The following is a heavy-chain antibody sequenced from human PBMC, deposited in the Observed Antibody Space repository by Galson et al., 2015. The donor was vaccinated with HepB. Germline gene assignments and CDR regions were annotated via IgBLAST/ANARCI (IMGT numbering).Heavy chain of an antibody. CDR3: TRVSDGGIFDY. Sequence: SLRLSCAASGFTFSSYWMSWVRQAPGKGLEWVANIKQDGSEKYYVDSVKGRFTISRDNAKNSLYLQMNSLRVEDTAVYYCTRVSDGGIFDYWGQGTLVTVSS. CDR2: IKQDGSEK. J-gene: IGHJ4*02. D-gene: IGHD2-15*01. V-gene: IGHV3-7*01. CDR1: GFTFSSYW.